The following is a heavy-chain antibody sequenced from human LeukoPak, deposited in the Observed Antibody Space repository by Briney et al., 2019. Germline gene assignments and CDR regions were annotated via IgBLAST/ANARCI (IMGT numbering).Heavy chain of an antibody. CDR3: ATETNGRHYDY. J-gene: IGHJ4*02. CDR1: GLTFSASG. CDR2: IGPTGFDR. V-gene: IGHV3-21*06. Sequence: GGSLRLSCTTSGLTFSASGFNWVRQAPGKGLEWVASIGPTGFDRYHADSIKGRFTISRDNANNCLYLQMDSLRAEDTAAYYCATETNGRHYDYWGQGTLLTVSS. D-gene: IGHD1-14*01.